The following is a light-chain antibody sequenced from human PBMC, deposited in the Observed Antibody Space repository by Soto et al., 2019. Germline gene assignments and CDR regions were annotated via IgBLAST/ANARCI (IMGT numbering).Light chain of an antibody. CDR2: AAS. CDR1: QNIRTY. CDR3: QQSFSTLFA. J-gene: IGKJ3*01. V-gene: IGKV1-39*01. Sequence: DIQMTQSPSSVSASVGDRVTITCRASQNIRTYLNWYQQKPGKAPKLLIYAASILQSGVPSRFSGSGSGTDFTLTVSSLQPDDFATYYCQQSFSTLFAFGPGTKVDL.